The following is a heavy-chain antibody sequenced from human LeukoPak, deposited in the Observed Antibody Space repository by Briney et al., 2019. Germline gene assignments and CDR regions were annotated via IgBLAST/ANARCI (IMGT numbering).Heavy chain of an antibody. CDR1: GGFISSYY. D-gene: IGHD6-19*01. CDR2: FYNSGST. J-gene: IGHJ4*02. CDR3: ASTQQWLASYY. Sequence: SETLSLTCTFSGGFISSYYWTWFRQPPGKGLEWIGSFYNSGSTSYNPSLGSRVTISLDTSKNLFSLKLTSVTAADSAIYYCASTQQWLASYYWGQGTLVTVSS. V-gene: IGHV4-59*08.